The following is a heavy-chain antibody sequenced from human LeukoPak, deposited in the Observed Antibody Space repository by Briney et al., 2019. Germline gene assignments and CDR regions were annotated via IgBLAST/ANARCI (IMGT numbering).Heavy chain of an antibody. Sequence: PGRSLRLSCAASGFTFSSYGMHWVRQAPGKGLEWVAVISYDGSNKYYADSVKGRFTISRDNSKNTLCLQMNSLRAEDTAVYYCAKEFYCSSTSCVDKGPKAFDIWGQGTMVTVSS. CDR2: ISYDGSNK. CDR1: GFTFSSYG. CDR3: AKEFYCSSTSCVDKGPKAFDI. D-gene: IGHD2-2*01. J-gene: IGHJ3*02. V-gene: IGHV3-30*18.